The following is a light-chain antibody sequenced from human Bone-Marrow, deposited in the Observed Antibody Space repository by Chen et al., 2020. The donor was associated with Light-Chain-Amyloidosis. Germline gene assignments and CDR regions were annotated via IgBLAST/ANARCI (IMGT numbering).Light chain of an antibody. CDR2: KSS. J-gene: IGKJ4*01. V-gene: IGKV1-5*03. CDR3: QQYDSYSPLT. Sequence: DIQMTQSPSTLSAFVGDRVTITCRASQTISSWLAWYQQKPGKAPKLLIYKSSSLESGVPSRFSGSGSGTEFTLTISRLQPDDSATYYCQQYDSYSPLTFGGGTKVEIK. CDR1: QTISSW.